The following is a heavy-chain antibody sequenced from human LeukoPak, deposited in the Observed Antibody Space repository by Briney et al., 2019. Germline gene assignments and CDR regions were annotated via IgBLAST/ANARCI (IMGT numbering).Heavy chain of an antibody. CDR3: AKSGGYYYDSSGYYDY. CDR2: ISGSGGST. V-gene: IGHV3-23*01. Sequence: GGSLRLSCAASGFTFSSYAMSWVRQAPGKGLEWASAISGSGGSTYYADSVKGRFTISRDNSKNTLYLQMNSLRAEDTAVYYCAKSGGYYYDSSGYYDYWGQGTLVTVSS. J-gene: IGHJ4*02. CDR1: GFTFSSYA. D-gene: IGHD3-22*01.